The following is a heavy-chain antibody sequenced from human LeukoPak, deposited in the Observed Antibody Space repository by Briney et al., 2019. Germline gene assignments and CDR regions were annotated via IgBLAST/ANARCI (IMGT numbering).Heavy chain of an antibody. CDR1: GFTFSSYA. CDR3: AKDLAARYYYYGMDV. J-gene: IGHJ6*02. D-gene: IGHD6-13*01. Sequence: PGGSLRLPCAASGFTFSSYAMSWVRQAPGKGLEWVSAISGSGGSTYYADSVKGRFTISRDNSKNTLYLQMNSLRAEDTAVYYCAKDLAARYYYYGMDVWGQGTTVTVSS. CDR2: ISGSGGST. V-gene: IGHV3-23*01.